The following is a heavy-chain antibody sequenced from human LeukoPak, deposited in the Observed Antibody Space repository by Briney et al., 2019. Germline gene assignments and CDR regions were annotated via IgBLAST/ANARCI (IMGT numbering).Heavy chain of an antibody. D-gene: IGHD6-13*01. Sequence: ASVKVSCKASGGTFSSYAISWVRQAPGQGLEWMGGIIPIFGTANYAQKFQGRVTITADESTSTAYMELSSLGSEDTAVYYCAREEQLGYNWFDPWGQGTLVTVSS. CDR2: IIPIFGTA. J-gene: IGHJ5*02. V-gene: IGHV1-69*13. CDR3: AREEQLGYNWFDP. CDR1: GGTFSSYA.